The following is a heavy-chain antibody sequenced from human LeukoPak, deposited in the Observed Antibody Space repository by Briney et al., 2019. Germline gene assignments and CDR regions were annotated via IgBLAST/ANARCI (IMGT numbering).Heavy chain of an antibody. V-gene: IGHV4-59*08. CDR2: IYYTGSA. CDR3: ARGPRCSGGTCYSDIDY. Sequence: PSETLSLTCSVSGGSISTYYWSWIRQPPGKGLEWIGYIYYTGSANYNPSLKSRVTMSVDTFKNQFSLRLSSVTAADTAVYYCARGPRCSGGTCYSDIDYWGQGTLVTVSS. CDR1: GGSISTYY. J-gene: IGHJ4*02. D-gene: IGHD2-15*01.